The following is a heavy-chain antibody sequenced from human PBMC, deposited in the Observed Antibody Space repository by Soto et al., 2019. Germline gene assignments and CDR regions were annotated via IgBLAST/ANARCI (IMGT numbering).Heavy chain of an antibody. CDR1: GFTFSSYA. J-gene: IGHJ4*02. Sequence: PGGSLRLSCAASGFTFSSYAMSWVRQAPGKGLEWVSAISGSGGSTYYADSVKGRFTISRDNSKNTLYLQMNSLRAEDTAVYYCAKDHITIFGVVSYYFDYWGQGTLVTVSS. V-gene: IGHV3-23*01. CDR2: ISGSGGST. D-gene: IGHD3-3*01. CDR3: AKDHITIFGVVSYYFDY.